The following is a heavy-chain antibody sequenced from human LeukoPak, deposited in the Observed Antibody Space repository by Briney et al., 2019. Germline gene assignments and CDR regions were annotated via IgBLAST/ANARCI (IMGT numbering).Heavy chain of an antibody. J-gene: IGHJ4*02. Sequence: GGSLRLSWAPSGFTLSSYAMSWVRQAPGKGLEWDSAISGSVGSTYYTDSGKGRFTISRDNSKNALYLQMNSLRAEDTAVYYCANPIVVVPAATGGYFDYWGQGTLVTVSS. V-gene: IGHV3-23*01. CDR1: GFTLSSYA. D-gene: IGHD2-2*01. CDR3: ANPIVVVPAATGGYFDY. CDR2: ISGSVGST.